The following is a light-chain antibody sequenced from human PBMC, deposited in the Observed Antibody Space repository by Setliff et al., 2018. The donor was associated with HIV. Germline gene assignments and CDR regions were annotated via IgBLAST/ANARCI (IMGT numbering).Light chain of an antibody. V-gene: IGLV2-11*01. CDR1: SSDVGAYNR. Sequence: SALTQPPSVSGSPGQSVTISCTGTSSDVGAYNRVSWYQQHPGKPPKLIIYDVDKGPSGVPDRFSGSKSGNTASLTVSGLQAEEEAEYYCCSHAGTFYVFGTGTKVTV. J-gene: IGLJ1*01. CDR2: DVD. CDR3: CSHAGTFYV.